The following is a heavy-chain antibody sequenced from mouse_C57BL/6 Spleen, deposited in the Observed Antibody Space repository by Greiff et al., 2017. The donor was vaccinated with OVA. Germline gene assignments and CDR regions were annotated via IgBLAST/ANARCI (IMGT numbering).Heavy chain of an antibody. CDR3: AREGGGYFDV. CDR1: GYTFTDYY. V-gene: IGHV1-26*01. Sequence: EVQLQQSGPELVKPGASVKISCKASGYTFTDYYMNWVKQSHGKSLEWIGDINPNNGGTSYTQKFKGKATLTVDKSSSTAYMELRSLTSEDAAVYYCAREGGGYFDVWGTGTTVTVSS. J-gene: IGHJ1*03. CDR2: INPNNGGT.